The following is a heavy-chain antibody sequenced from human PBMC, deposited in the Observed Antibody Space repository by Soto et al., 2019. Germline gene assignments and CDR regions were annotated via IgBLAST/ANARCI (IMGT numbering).Heavy chain of an antibody. CDR1: GFTFSSYA. J-gene: IGHJ6*02. Sequence: GGSLRLSCAASGFTFSSYAMSWVRQAPGKGLEWVSAISGSGGSTYYADSVKGRFTISRDNSKNTLYLQMNSLRAEDTAVYYCAKDLRGGYSSSWYGGLYYYYGMDVWGQGTTVTVSS. CDR3: AKDLRGGYSSSWYGGLYYYYGMDV. D-gene: IGHD6-13*01. CDR2: ISGSGGST. V-gene: IGHV3-23*01.